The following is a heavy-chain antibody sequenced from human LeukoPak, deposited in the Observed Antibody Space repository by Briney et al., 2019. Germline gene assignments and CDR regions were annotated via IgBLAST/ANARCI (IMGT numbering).Heavy chain of an antibody. CDR1: GFTFSTYW. D-gene: IGHD2/OR15-2a*01. Sequence: GGSLRLSCAASGFTFSTYWMHWVRQAPGKGLVWVSRINSDGSSTSYADSVKGRFTISRDNAKNTVYLQMNSLRAEDTAVYYCVRGIGAFDYWGQGTLVTVSA. CDR2: INSDGSST. J-gene: IGHJ4*02. V-gene: IGHV3-74*01. CDR3: VRGIGAFDY.